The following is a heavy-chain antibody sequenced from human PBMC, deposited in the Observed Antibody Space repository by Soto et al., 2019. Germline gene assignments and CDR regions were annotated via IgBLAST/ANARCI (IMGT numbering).Heavy chain of an antibody. CDR3: ARVNRGALDD. V-gene: IGHV4-59*01. Sequence: QVQLQAPGPGLVKPSQTLFLTCTVSGGSIPDYYWVWIRQPPGKGLEWIGSILYTGSTDYTPALKSRVTLSLATSKKQFSLTLSYVTAADPPVYHCARVNRGALDDWGQGALVTVSS. CDR1: GGSIPDYY. CDR2: ILYTGST. J-gene: IGHJ4*02.